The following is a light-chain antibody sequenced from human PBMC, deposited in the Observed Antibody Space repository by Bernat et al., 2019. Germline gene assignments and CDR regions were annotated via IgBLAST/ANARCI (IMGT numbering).Light chain of an antibody. CDR3: QQYGSSPFT. V-gene: IGKV3-20*01. CDR1: QSVRSNF. J-gene: IGKJ3*01. CDR2: GAS. Sequence: EILLTQSPGTLSLSPGERATLSCRASQSVRSNFLAWYQQKPGQAPRLLIYGASSRATGIPDRFSVSGSGTDFTLTISRLELDDFAVYYCQQYGSSPFTFGPGTKVDIK.